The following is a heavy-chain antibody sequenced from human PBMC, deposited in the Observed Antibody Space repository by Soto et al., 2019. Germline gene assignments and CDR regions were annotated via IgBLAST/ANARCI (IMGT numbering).Heavy chain of an antibody. V-gene: IGHV1-69*13. J-gene: IGHJ6*02. D-gene: IGHD3-10*01. CDR2: IIPIFGTA. CDR1: GGTFSSYA. CDR3: ARVRVYGSGSYFGLQSGMDV. Sequence: VASVKVSCKASGGTFSSYAISWVRQAPGQGLEWMGGIIPIFGTANYAQKFQGRVTITADESTSTAYMELSSLRSEDTAVYYCARVRVYGSGSYFGLQSGMDVWG.